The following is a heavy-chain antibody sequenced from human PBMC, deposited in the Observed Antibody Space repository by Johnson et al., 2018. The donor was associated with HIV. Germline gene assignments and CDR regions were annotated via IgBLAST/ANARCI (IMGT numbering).Heavy chain of an antibody. CDR1: GFTFSSYG. D-gene: IGHD6-19*01. V-gene: IGHV3-33*06. Sequence: QVQLVESGGGVVQPGRSLRLSCAASGFTFSSYGMHWVRQAPGKGLEWVAVIWYDGSTKYYADSVKGRFTISRDNSKNTLYLQMNSLRAEDTAVYYCAKELALYSSGYGGDAFDIWGQGTMVTVSS. J-gene: IGHJ3*02. CDR3: AKELALYSSGYGGDAFDI. CDR2: IWYDGSTK.